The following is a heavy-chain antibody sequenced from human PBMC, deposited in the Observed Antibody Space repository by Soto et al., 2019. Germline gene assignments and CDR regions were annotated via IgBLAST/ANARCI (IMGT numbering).Heavy chain of an antibody. CDR1: GGTFSSYA. V-gene: IGHV1-69*06. J-gene: IGHJ4*02. CDR2: IIPIFGTA. D-gene: IGHD3-9*01. CDR3: ATANLRYFDWPFDY. Sequence: ASVKVSCKASGGTFSSYAISWVRQAPGQGLEWMGGIIPIFGTANYAQKFQGRVTMTEDTSTDTAYMELSSLRSEDTAVYYCATANLRYFDWPFDYWGQGTLVTVSS.